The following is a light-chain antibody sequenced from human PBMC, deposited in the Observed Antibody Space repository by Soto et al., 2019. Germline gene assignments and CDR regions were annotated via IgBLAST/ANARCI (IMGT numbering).Light chain of an antibody. CDR1: QTVACTS. V-gene: IGKV3-20*01. J-gene: IGKJ1*01. Sequence: EIVLTQSPGILSLSPGARATLSCRASQTVACTSLAWYQQRPGQAPRLLIYGTSTRATGTPDRFIGSGSGTAFTLTISRLEPEDFAVYYCQQYVTTPRTFGQGTKVE. CDR3: QQYVTTPRT. CDR2: GTS.